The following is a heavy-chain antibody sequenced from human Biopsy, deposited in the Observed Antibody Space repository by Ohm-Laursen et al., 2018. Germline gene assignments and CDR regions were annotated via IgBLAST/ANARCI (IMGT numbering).Heavy chain of an antibody. Sequence: LSLTCASAGFSVSSYDMNWVRQAPGKGLEWISYISETSSHIYDADSVRGRFTVARDIAKNSLYLQLNSLRVEDTAVYYCARDSSRRAREGGMDVWGQGTTVTVSS. CDR1: GFSVSSYD. J-gene: IGHJ6*02. CDR2: ISETSSHI. V-gene: IGHV3-21*01. CDR3: ARDSSRRAREGGMDV. D-gene: IGHD6-6*01.